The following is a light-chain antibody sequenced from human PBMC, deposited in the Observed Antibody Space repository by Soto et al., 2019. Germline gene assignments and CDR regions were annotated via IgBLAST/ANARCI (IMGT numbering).Light chain of an antibody. CDR1: SSDVGGYNY. J-gene: IGLJ1*01. CDR2: EVS. Sequence: QSALTQPPSASGSPGQSVTISCTGTSSDVGGYNYVSWYQQHPGRAPKLMIYEVSKRPLGVPDRFSGSKSGNTASPTVSGLQAEDEADYYCSSYAGSNNYVFGPGTKLTV. V-gene: IGLV2-8*01. CDR3: SSYAGSNNYV.